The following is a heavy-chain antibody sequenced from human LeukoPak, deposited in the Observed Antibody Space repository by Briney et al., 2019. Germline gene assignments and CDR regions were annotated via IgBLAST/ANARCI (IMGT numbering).Heavy chain of an antibody. J-gene: IGHJ5*02. V-gene: IGHV3-23*01. D-gene: IGHD6-19*01. CDR3: AADRETRWPVLGSSWFDP. Sequence: GGSLRLSCAASGFTFYNCALTWFRQAPGRGLEWLSLISGDAGSTAYADSVKGRFTIFRDNSKNTLYLQMNNLRAEDTAVYYYAADRETRWPVLGSSWFDPWGQGTLVTVSS. CDR2: ISGDAGST. CDR1: GFTFYNCA.